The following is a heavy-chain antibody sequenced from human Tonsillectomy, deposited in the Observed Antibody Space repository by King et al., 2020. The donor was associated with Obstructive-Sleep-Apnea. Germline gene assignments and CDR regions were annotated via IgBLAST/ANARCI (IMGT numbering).Heavy chain of an antibody. CDR1: GGSVSCYY. Sequence: VQLQQWGAGLLKPSETLSLTCAVYGGSVSCYYWSWIRQPPGKGLEWFGEINHSGSTNYNPSLKSRVTISVDTSKNQFSRKLSSVTAADTAVYYCARGYRVTMVRGVRTNWFDPWGQGTLVTVSS. CDR2: INHSGST. CDR3: ARGYRVTMVRGVRTNWFDP. J-gene: IGHJ5*02. V-gene: IGHV4-34*01. D-gene: IGHD3-10*01.